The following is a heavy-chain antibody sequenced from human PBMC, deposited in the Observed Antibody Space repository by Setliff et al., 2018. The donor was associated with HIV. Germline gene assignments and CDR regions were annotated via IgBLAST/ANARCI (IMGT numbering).Heavy chain of an antibody. V-gene: IGHV4-59*11. CDR1: GGSISSHY. Sequence: PSETLSLTCTVSGGSISSHYWTWIRQPPGKGLEWIGYTYYNGGTNYSSSLESRVTISVDRSKNQFPLKLTAVTAADTAVYYCARGDPLRFHDYWGQGTLVTVSS. CDR3: ARGDPLRFHDY. D-gene: IGHD3-10*01. J-gene: IGHJ4*02. CDR2: TYYNGGT.